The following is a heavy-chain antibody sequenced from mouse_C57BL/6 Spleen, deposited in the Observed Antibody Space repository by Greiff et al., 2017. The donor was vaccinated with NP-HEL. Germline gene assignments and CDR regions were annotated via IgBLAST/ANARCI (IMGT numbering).Heavy chain of an antibody. V-gene: IGHV5-6*01. J-gene: IGHJ2*01. CDR3: ARASGGPLDY. Sequence: EVQGVESGGDLVKPGGSLKLSCAASGFTFSSYGMSWVRQTPDKRLEWVATISSGGSYTYYPDSVKGRFTISRDNAKNTLYLQMSSLKSEDTAMYYCARASGGPLDYWGQGTTLTVSS. CDR2: ISSGGSYT. CDR1: GFTFSSYG. D-gene: IGHD3-1*01.